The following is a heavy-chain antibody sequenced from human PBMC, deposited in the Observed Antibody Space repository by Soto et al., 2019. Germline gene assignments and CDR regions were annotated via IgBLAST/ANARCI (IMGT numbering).Heavy chain of an antibody. CDR2: IWYDGSNK. Sequence: HVQLVESGGGVVQPGRSLRLSCAASGFTFSSYGMHWVRQAPGKGLEWVAVIWYDGSNKYYADSVKGRFTISRDNSKNTLYLQMNSLRAEDTAVYYCARGLQNDAFDIWGQGTMVTVSS. J-gene: IGHJ3*02. CDR3: ARGLQNDAFDI. V-gene: IGHV3-33*01. CDR1: GFTFSSYG.